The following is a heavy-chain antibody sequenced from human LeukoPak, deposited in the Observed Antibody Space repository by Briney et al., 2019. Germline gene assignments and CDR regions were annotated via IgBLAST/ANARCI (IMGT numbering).Heavy chain of an antibody. J-gene: IGHJ6*02. CDR2: MNTNSGIT. V-gene: IGHV1-8*01. CDR1: RYTFARYD. CDR3: GRDYQENSSSWYYYYGMDV. Sequence: ASLKVSCKASRYTFARYDINCVRQTTGHGLEWMGWMNTNSGITGYAQKFQGRVTMTRKTSISTAYMELRSLGSEGTAVYYCGRDYQENSSSWYYYYGMDVWGQGTTVTVSS. D-gene: IGHD6-13*01.